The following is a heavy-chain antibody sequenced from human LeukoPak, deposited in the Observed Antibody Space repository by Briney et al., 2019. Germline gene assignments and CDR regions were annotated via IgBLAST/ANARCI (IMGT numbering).Heavy chain of an antibody. CDR2: IRSSSDGGTI. D-gene: IGHD3-22*01. V-gene: IGHV3-15*07. J-gene: IGHJ5*02. Sequence: GGSLRLSCATSGFTFSNAWMNWVRQAPGKGLEWVGRIRSSSDGGTIDYAAPVKGRFTLSRDDSKTTLYLQMNSLQTEDTAVYYCATDFYDSTWGQGTLVTVSS. CDR3: ATDFYDST. CDR1: GFTFSNAW.